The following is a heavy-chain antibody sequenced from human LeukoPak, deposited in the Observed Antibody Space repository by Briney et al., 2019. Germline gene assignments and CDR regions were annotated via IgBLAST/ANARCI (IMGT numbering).Heavy chain of an antibody. J-gene: IGHJ6*03. CDR1: GGSISSYY. Sequence: PSETLSLTCTVSGGSISSYYWTWIRQTPGKGLEWIGYKYYDGNSGNTNYNPSLESRVTISVDTSKNHVSLNLTSVTAADTAVYYCARRGWYAYYYYMDVWGKGTTVTISS. D-gene: IGHD6-19*01. CDR3: ARRGWYAYYYYMDV. CDR2: KYYDGNSGNT. V-gene: IGHV4-59*01.